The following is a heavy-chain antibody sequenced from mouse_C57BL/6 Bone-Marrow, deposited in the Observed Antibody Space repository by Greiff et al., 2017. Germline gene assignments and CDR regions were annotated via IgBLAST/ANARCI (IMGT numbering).Heavy chain of an antibody. V-gene: IGHV5-6*02. Sequence: EVKLMESGGDLVKPGGSLKLSCAASGFTFSSYGMSWVRQTPDKRLEWVATISSGGSYTYYPDSVKGRFTISRDNAKNTLYLQMSSLKSEDTAMYCGARLYYWDFEVWGTGTTVTVSS. CDR3: ARLYYWDFEV. CDR2: ISSGGSYT. J-gene: IGHJ1*03. CDR1: GFTFSSYG.